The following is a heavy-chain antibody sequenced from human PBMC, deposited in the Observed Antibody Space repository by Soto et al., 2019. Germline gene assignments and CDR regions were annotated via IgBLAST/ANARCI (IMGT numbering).Heavy chain of an antibody. CDR2: IYTSGST. CDR1: GGSISSYY. CDR3: ARIDYSRQFAPFYYAMDV. J-gene: IGHJ6*02. D-gene: IGHD4-4*01. Sequence: SETLSLTCTVSGGSISSYYWSWVRQPAGKGLEWIGRIYTSGSTDYNPSLKSRVTMSVDTSKNQFSLKLSSVIAADTAVYYCARIDYSRQFAPFYYAMDVWGQGTTVTVSS. V-gene: IGHV4-4*07.